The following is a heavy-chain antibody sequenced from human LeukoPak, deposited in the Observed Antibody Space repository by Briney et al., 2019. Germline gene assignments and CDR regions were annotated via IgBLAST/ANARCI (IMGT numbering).Heavy chain of an antibody. CDR2: IIPILGIA. D-gene: IGHD2-21*02. J-gene: IGHJ5*02. CDR3: ARAGRYGVTNWFDP. CDR1: GGTFSSYT. Sequence: SVKVSCKASGGTFSSYTISWLRQAPGQGLEWMGRIIPILGIANYAQKFQGRVTITADKSTSTAYMELSSLRSEDTAVYYCARAGRYGVTNWFDPWGQGTLVTVSS. V-gene: IGHV1-69*02.